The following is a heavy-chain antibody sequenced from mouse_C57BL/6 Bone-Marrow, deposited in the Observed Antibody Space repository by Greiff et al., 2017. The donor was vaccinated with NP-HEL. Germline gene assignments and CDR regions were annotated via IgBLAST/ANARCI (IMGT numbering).Heavy chain of an antibody. Sequence: EVKLQESGPGLVKPSQSLSLTCSVTGYSITSGYYWNWIRQFPGNKLEWMGYISYDGSNNYNPSLKNRISITRDTSKNQFFLKLNSVTTEDTATYYCARGAVSYYAMDYWGQGTSVTVSS. CDR3: ARGAVSYYAMDY. CDR2: ISYDGSN. J-gene: IGHJ4*01. CDR1: GYSITSGYY. V-gene: IGHV3-6*01.